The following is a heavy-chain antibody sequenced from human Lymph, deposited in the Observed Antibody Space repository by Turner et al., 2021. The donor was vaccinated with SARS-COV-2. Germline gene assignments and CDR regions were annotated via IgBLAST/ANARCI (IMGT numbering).Heavy chain of an antibody. D-gene: IGHD1-26*01. CDR2: ISGSGGST. CDR3: AKFEAWERPSPLVS. CDR1: GFTCSSYA. V-gene: IGHV3-23*01. Sequence: EVQLLESGGGLVQPGGSLRLSCTASGFTCSSYAMSWVRQAPGKGLEWVSVISGSGGSTDYADSVKGRFTISRDNSKSTLYLQMNSLRAEDTAVYYCAKFEAWERPSPLVSWGQGTLVTVSS. J-gene: IGHJ5*02.